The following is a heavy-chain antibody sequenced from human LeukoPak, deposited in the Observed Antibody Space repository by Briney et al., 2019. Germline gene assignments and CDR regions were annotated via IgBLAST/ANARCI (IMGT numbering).Heavy chain of an antibody. CDR3: AKDWRGYMDV. Sequence: AGGSLRLSCAASGFTFSSYEMNWVRQAPGKGLECVSFISSSGNTIYYADSVKGRFTISRDNAKNTLYLQMNSLRAEDTAVYYCAKDWRGYMDVWGKGTTVTVSS. CDR1: GFTFSSYE. V-gene: IGHV3-48*03. J-gene: IGHJ6*03. CDR2: ISSSGNTI.